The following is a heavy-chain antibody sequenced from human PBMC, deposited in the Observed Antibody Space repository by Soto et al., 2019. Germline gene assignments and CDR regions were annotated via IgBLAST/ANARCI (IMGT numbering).Heavy chain of an antibody. Sequence: WGSLRLSCAASGFTFSSYSMNWVRQAPGKGLEWVSSISSSSSYIYYADSVKGRFTISRDNAKNSLYLQMNSLRAEDTAVYYCERVRGPSPLGILSYWGQGTLVTVSS. J-gene: IGHJ4*02. CDR3: ERVRGPSPLGILSY. V-gene: IGHV3-21*01. D-gene: IGHD2-15*01. CDR2: ISSSSSYI. CDR1: GFTFSSYS.